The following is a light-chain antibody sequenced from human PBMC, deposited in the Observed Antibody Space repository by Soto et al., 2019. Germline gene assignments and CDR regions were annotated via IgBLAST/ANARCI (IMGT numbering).Light chain of an antibody. J-gene: IGKJ5*01. V-gene: IGKV2-30*02. CDR3: MQGTHWPIA. CDR1: QSLLHSNGYNY. Sequence: VMTQSPVSLPVTPGEPASISCRSSQSLLHSNGYNYLDWFQQRPGQSPRRLIYKVSNRDSGVPDRFSGSGAGTDFTLKISRVEAEDVGVYYCMQGTHWPIAFGQGTRLEIK. CDR2: KVS.